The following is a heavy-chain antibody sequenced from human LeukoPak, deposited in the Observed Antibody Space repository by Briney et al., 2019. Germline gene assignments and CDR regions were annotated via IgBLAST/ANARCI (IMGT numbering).Heavy chain of an antibody. D-gene: IGHD4-17*01. CDR2: INPNSGGT. J-gene: IGHJ3*02. CDR1: GYTFTGYY. CDR3: ATGRAYGDYFDAFDI. Sequence: GASVKVSCKASGYTFTGYYMHWVRQAPGRGLEWMGWINPNSGGTNYAQTFQGRVTMTRDTSITTAYMELSRLRSDDTAVYYCATGRAYGDYFDAFDIWGQGTMVTVSS. V-gene: IGHV1-2*02.